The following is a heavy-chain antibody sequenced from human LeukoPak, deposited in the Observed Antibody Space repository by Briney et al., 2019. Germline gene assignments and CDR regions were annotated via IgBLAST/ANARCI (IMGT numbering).Heavy chain of an antibody. CDR1: GFTFSSYA. V-gene: IGHV3-23*01. CDR2: ISGSGGST. J-gene: IGHJ4*02. D-gene: IGHD3-22*01. Sequence: GGSLRLSCAASGFTFSSYAMSWVRQAPGKGLEWVSAISGSGGSTYYADSVKGRFTISRDNSKNTLYLQMNSLGAEATAVYHCAKDQVALSSSGYYSPLDYWGEGTLATVSS. CDR3: AKDQVALSSSGYYSPLDY.